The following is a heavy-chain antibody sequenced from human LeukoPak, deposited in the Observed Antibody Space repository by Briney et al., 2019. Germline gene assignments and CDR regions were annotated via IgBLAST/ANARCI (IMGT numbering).Heavy chain of an antibody. D-gene: IGHD3-22*01. V-gene: IGHV4-59*12. CDR2: IFHSGST. CDR1: GDSISSYS. CDR3: ARDWDPYYYDSSGYYPLDY. J-gene: IGHJ4*02. Sequence: SETLSLTCTVSGDSISSYSWSWIRQPPGKGLEWIGYIFHSGSTNYNPSLKSRVTISVDTSKNQFSLNLTSVTAADSAVYYCARDWDPYYYDSSGYYPLDYWGQGTLVTVSS.